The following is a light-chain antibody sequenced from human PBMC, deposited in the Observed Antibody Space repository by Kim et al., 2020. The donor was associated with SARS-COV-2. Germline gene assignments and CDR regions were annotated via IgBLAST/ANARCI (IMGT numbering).Light chain of an antibody. Sequence: GPSITLSCTGTSNDIGAYNLVSWYQQHPGKAPKLIIYDVRRRPSGVSDRISGSKSANQASLTISGLQTEDEAVYHCCSYVGSGTWVFGGGTQLTVL. CDR1: SNDIGAYNL. V-gene: IGLV2-23*02. J-gene: IGLJ3*02. CDR3: CSYVGSGTWV. CDR2: DVR.